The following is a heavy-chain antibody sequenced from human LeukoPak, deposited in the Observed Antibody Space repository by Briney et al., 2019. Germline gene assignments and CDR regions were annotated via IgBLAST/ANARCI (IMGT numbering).Heavy chain of an antibody. CDR3: AREAEYCSSTSCYRGEALDY. V-gene: IGHV4-4*09. Sequence: SETLSLTCTVSGGSISSYYWSWIRQPPGKGLEWIGYIYTSGSTNYNPSLKSRVTISVDTSKNQFSLKLSSVTAADTAVYYCAREAEYCSSTSCYRGEALDYWGQGTLVTVSS. CDR1: GGSISSYY. CDR2: IYTSGST. D-gene: IGHD2-2*01. J-gene: IGHJ4*02.